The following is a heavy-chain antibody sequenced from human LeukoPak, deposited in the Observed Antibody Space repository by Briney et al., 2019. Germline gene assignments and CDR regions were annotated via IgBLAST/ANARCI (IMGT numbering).Heavy chain of an antibody. J-gene: IGHJ6*03. CDR1: GFAFRNYA. D-gene: IGHD5-12*01. CDR2: IRYEESNK. CDR3: AKSFGLRFVYYMDV. Sequence: GGSLRLSRAASGFAFRNYAMHWVRQAPGKGLEWVAFIRYEESNKYYADSAQGRFTISRDKSTLYLQMNSLRPDDTAVYYCAKSFGLRFVYYMDVWGKGTTVTVSS. V-gene: IGHV3-30*02.